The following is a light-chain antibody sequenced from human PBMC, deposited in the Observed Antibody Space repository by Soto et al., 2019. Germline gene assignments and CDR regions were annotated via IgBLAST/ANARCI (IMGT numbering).Light chain of an antibody. CDR3: QLFSIAPRT. V-gene: IGKV4-1*01. J-gene: IGKJ1*01. CDR1: QRVLYSINSKNY. CDR2: WAS. Sequence: INCKSRQRVLYSINSKNYLAWYQHKPGQPPKLLIYWASTRESGVPDRFSGSGSGTDFTLTISSLLPEDGILYYRQLFSIAPRTFGQGTKVDI.